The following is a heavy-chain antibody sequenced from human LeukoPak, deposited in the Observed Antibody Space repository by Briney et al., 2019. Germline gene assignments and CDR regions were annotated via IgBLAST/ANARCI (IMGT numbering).Heavy chain of an antibody. CDR3: ASYSYYYDSSGYFDY. CDR2: IYYSGST. J-gene: IGHJ4*02. CDR1: GGSISSGGYS. V-gene: IGHV4-61*08. D-gene: IGHD3-22*01. Sequence: SETLSLTCAVSGGSISSGGYSWSWIRQPPGKGLEWIGYIYYSGSTNYNPSLKSRVTISVDTSKNQFSLKLSSVTAADTAVYYCASYSYYYDSSGYFDYWGQGTLVTVSS.